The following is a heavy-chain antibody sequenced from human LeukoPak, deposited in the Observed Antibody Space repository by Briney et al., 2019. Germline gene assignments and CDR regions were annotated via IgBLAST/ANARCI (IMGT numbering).Heavy chain of an antibody. Sequence: GGSLRLSCAASGLTFSRYWMHWVRQATGKGLEWVSAIGTAGDTYYPGSVKGRFTISRENAKNSLYLQMNSLRAGDTAVYYCARSGYSDSSGYYDYWGQGTLVTVSS. CDR2: IGTAGDT. D-gene: IGHD3-22*01. V-gene: IGHV3-13*04. CDR1: GLTFSRYW. J-gene: IGHJ4*02. CDR3: ARSGYSDSSGYYDY.